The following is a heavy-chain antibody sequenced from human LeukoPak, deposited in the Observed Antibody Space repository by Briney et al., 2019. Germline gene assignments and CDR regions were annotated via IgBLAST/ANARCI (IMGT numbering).Heavy chain of an antibody. CDR3: ARTRDGYNYRGFDY. Sequence: SGGSLRLSCAASGFTFSSYAMSWVRQAPGKGLEWVAVIWYDGNNKYYADSVKGRFTISRDNSKNTLYLQMNSLRAEDTAVYYCARTRDGYNYRGFDYWGQGTLVTVSS. CDR1: GFTFSSYA. V-gene: IGHV3-33*08. J-gene: IGHJ4*02. D-gene: IGHD5-24*01. CDR2: IWYDGNNK.